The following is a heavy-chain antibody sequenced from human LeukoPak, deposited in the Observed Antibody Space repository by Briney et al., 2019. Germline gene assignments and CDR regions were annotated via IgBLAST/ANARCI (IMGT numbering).Heavy chain of an antibody. CDR3: ARDQCGLGYGSLFDY. Sequence: GGSLRLSCAASGFTFSDDCMAWIRQAPGKGLEWVSYISSSGITIYYADSVKGRFTISRDNAKKSLYLEMNSLRAEDTAVYYCARDQCGLGYGSLFDYWGQGTLVTVSS. CDR2: ISSSGITI. V-gene: IGHV3-11*01. CDR1: GFTFSDDC. J-gene: IGHJ4*02. D-gene: IGHD3-16*01.